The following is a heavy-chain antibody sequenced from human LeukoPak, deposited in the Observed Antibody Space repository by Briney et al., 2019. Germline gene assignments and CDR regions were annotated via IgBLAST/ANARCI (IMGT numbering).Heavy chain of an antibody. CDR1: GFTFSSYS. J-gene: IGHJ3*02. Sequence: GGSLRLSCAASGFTFSSYSMNWVRQAPGKGLEWIAVLYSGGSAYYADSVKGRFTISRDNSKNTLSLQMNSLRAEDTAVYYCAKDGVRGALDAFDIWGQGTMVTVSS. CDR2: LYSGGSA. D-gene: IGHD1-26*01. V-gene: IGHV3-53*01. CDR3: AKDGVRGALDAFDI.